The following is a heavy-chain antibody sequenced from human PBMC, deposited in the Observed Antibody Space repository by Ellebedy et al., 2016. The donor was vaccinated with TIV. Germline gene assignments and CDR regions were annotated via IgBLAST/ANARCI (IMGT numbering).Heavy chain of an antibody. CDR1: GFTFSSYE. CDR2: ISSSGSTI. Sequence: GESLKISCAASGFTFSSYEMNWVRQAPGKGLEWVSYISSSGSTIYYADSVKGRFTISRDNAKDSLYLQMNSLRIEDTAIYYCVSAIGSPSAYWGQGTLVTVSS. J-gene: IGHJ4*02. V-gene: IGHV3-48*03. CDR3: VSAIGSPSAY. D-gene: IGHD3-10*01.